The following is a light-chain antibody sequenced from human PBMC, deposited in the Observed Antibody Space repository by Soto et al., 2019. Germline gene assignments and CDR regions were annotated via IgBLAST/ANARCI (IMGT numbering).Light chain of an antibody. CDR2: GAS. CDR3: QQYNNWPPVT. J-gene: IGKJ3*01. V-gene: IGKV3-15*01. CDR1: QSVSSN. Sequence: EIGMTQSPSTLSVSPGERATLSCRTSQSVSSNLAWYQQKPGQAPRLLIYGASTRATGIPARFSGSGSGTEFTLTISSLQSADFAVYYCQQYNNWPPVTFGTGIKVYIK.